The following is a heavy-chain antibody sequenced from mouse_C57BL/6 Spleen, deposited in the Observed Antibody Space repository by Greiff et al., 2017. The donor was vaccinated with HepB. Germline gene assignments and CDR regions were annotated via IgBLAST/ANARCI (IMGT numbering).Heavy chain of an antibody. CDR2: IYPGDGDT. D-gene: IGHD2-4*01. Sequence: VKLQESGPELVKPGASVKISCKASGYAFSSSWMNWVKQRPGKGLEWIGRIYPGDGDTNYNGKFKGKATLTADKSSSTAYMQLSSLTSEDSAVYFCARLGDYDVWFAYWGQGTLVTVSA. CDR1: GYAFSSSW. V-gene: IGHV1-82*01. J-gene: IGHJ3*01. CDR3: ARLGDYDVWFAY.